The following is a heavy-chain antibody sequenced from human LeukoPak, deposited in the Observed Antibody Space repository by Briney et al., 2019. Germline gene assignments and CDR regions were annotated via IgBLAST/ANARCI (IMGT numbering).Heavy chain of an antibody. CDR1: GFTFSSYG. CDR2: IWYDGSNK. V-gene: IGHV3-33*01. Sequence: GGSLRLSCAASGFTFSSYGMLGVRQAPGRGLEGVAVIWYDGSNKYYADSVKGRFTISRDNSKNTLYLQMNSLRAEDTAVYYCARDDYGGNSEGDAFDIWGQGTMVTVSS. D-gene: IGHD4-23*01. CDR3: ARDDYGGNSEGDAFDI. J-gene: IGHJ3*02.